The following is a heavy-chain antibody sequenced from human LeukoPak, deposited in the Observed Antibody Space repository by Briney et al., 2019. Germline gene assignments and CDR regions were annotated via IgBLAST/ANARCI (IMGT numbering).Heavy chain of an antibody. D-gene: IGHD6-6*01. CDR2: INHSGST. CDR3: ARGRIAARRKGYYYMDV. Sequence: PSETLSLTCAVYGGSFSGYYWSWIRQPPGKGLEWIGEINHSGSTNYNPSLKSRVTISVDTSKNQFSLKLSSVTAADTAVYYCARGRIAARRKGYYYMDVWGKGTTVTVSS. CDR1: GGSFSGYY. J-gene: IGHJ6*03. V-gene: IGHV4-34*01.